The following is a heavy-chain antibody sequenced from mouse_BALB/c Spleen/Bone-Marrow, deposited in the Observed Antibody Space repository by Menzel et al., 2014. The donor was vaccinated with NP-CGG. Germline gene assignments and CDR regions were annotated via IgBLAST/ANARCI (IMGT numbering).Heavy chain of an antibody. J-gene: IGHJ4*01. CDR2: ISNGGGST. Sequence: EVKLMESGGGLVQPGGSLKLSCAASGFTLSSYTMSWVRQTPEKRLEWVAYISNGGGSTYYPDTVKGRFTISRDNAKNTLYLQMSSLKSEDTAMYYCARGLRGYAMDHWGQGTSVTVSS. CDR1: GFTLSSYT. V-gene: IGHV5-12-2*01. D-gene: IGHD2-4*01. CDR3: ARGLRGYAMDH.